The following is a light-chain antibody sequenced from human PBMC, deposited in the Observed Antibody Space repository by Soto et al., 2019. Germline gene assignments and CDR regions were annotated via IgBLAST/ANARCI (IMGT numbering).Light chain of an antibody. Sequence: QSVLTQPASVSGSPGQSITISCTGTTRDVGCYNYVSWYQQHPGKAPKLMIYEVSSRPSGVSNRFSGSKSGNTASLTISGLQSEDEADYSCSSYASGSTWVFGGGTKLTVL. CDR1: TRDVGCYNY. CDR3: SSYASGSTWV. J-gene: IGLJ3*02. V-gene: IGLV2-14*01. CDR2: EVS.